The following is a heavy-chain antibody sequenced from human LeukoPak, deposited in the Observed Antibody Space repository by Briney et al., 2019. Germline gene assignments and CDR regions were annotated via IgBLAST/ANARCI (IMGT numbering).Heavy chain of an antibody. J-gene: IGHJ4*02. CDR1: GFTVSSNY. CDR3: ARGSGYSYGLYYFDY. Sequence: GGSLRLSCAASGFTVSSNYMSWVRQAPGKGLEWVSVIYSGGSTYYADSVKGRFTISRDNSKNTLYLQMNSLRAEDTAVYYCARGSGYSYGLYYFDYWGQGTLVTVSS. V-gene: IGHV3-53*01. CDR2: IYSGGST. D-gene: IGHD5-18*01.